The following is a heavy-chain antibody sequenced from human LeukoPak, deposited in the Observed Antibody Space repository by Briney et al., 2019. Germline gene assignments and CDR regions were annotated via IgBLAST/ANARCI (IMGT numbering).Heavy chain of an antibody. CDR2: IYTSGST. CDR3: AKGILEIGYCSSSSCYPAEYFQH. D-gene: IGHD2-2*01. J-gene: IGHJ1*01. V-gene: IGHV4-4*07. CDR1: GGSISSYY. Sequence: SETLSLTCTVSGGSISSYYWSWIRQPAGKGLEWIGRIYTSGSTNYNPSLKSRVTMSVDTSKNQFSLKLSSVTAADTAVYYCAKGILEIGYCSSSSCYPAEYFQHWGQGTLVIVSS.